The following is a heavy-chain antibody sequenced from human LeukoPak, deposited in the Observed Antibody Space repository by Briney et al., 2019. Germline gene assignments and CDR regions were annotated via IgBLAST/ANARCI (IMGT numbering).Heavy chain of an antibody. J-gene: IGHJ6*03. CDR2: IYYSGST. CDR3: ARASDGYDSSGYYYPAHYYYYYYYMDV. CDR1: GGSISSYY. V-gene: IGHV4-59*01. D-gene: IGHD3-22*01. Sequence: SETLSLTCTVSGGSISSYYWSWIRQPPGKGLEWIGYIYYSGSTNYNPSLTSRVTISVDTSKNQFSLKLSSVTAADTAVYYCARASDGYDSSGYYYPAHYYYYYYYMDVWGKGTTVTVSS.